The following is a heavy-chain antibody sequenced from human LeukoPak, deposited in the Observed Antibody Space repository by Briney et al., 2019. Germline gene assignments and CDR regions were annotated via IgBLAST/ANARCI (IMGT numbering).Heavy chain of an antibody. V-gene: IGHV1-18*01. CDR1: GYTFTSYG. Sequence: GASVKVSCKASGYTFTSYGISWVRQAPGQGLEWMGWISAYNGNTNYAQKLQGRATMTTDTSTSTAYMELRSLRSDDTAVYYCARGPRGRTWYNWNYDGNDYWGQGTLVTVSS. CDR3: ARGPRGRTWYNWNYDGNDY. D-gene: IGHD1-7*01. J-gene: IGHJ4*02. CDR2: ISAYNGNT.